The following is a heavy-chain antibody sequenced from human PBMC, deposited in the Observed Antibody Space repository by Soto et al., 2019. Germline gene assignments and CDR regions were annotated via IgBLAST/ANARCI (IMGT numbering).Heavy chain of an antibody. V-gene: IGHV1-69*01. Sequence: QVQLVQSGAEVKKPASSVKVSCKASGGTFNNYPITWVRQAPGEGLEWMGGSIPIFGTGNYAQNFQGRVTISVDESTSTAYMELSSLRSEDTAVYYCARGRGYSGDDHYYYFDMDAWGQGTTVTVSS. D-gene: IGHD5-12*01. J-gene: IGHJ6*02. CDR3: ARGRGYSGDDHYYYFDMDA. CDR1: GGTFNNYP. CDR2: SIPIFGTG.